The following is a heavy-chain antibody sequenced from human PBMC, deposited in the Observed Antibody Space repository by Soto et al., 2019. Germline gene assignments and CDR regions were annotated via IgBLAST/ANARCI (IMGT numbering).Heavy chain of an antibody. D-gene: IGHD5-18*01. Sequence: QVQLVQSGAEVKKPGASVKVSCKASGYTFTSYAMHWVRQAPGQRREWMGWINAGNGNTKYSQKFQGRVTITRDTSASTAYMELSSLRSEDTAVYYCARVGRYFSGGLVDTAITILGDWGQGTLVTVSS. V-gene: IGHV1-3*01. CDR3: ARVGRYFSGGLVDTAITILGD. J-gene: IGHJ4*02. CDR2: INAGNGNT. CDR1: GYTFTSYA.